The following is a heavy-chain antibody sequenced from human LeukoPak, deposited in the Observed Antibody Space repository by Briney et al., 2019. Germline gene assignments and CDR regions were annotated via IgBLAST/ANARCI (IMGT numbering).Heavy chain of an antibody. D-gene: IGHD3-10*01. V-gene: IGHV3-23*01. CDR1: GFTFRSYA. CDR2: ISGSGAGT. Sequence: GGSLRLSCAASGFTFRSYAMSWVRQAPGKGLEWVSSISGSGAGTYYADSVKGRFTVSRDNSKNTLYLQMNSLRAGDTAVYYCAKDPEGGSGSPWYFGYWGQGTLVTVSP. J-gene: IGHJ4*02. CDR3: AKDPEGGSGSPWYFGY.